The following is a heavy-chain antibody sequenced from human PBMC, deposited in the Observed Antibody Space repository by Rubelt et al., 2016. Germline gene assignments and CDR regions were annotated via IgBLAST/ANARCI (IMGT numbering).Heavy chain of an antibody. Sequence: QVQLVQSGAEVKKPGASVKVSCKASGYNFTSYYMHWVRQAPGQVLEWMGIINPSGGSTRYAKKFQGRVTMTRETSTSTVYMELSSLRSEDTAVYYCARVYDSSDTYYFDYWGQGTLVTVSS. V-gene: IGHV1-46*01. J-gene: IGHJ4*02. D-gene: IGHD3-22*01. CDR2: INPSGGST. CDR1: GYNFTSYY. CDR3: ARVYDSSDTYYFDY.